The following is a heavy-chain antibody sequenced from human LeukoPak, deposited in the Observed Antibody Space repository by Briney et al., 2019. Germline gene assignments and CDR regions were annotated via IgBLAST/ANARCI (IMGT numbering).Heavy chain of an antibody. CDR2: ISYDGNNK. D-gene: IGHD1-14*01. Sequence: GSLKPSFATLGFTFRNYCQDLVPQGPSKGLEWVAVISYDGNNKYYADSVKGRFTISRDNAKKSLYLQMNSLRAEDTAVYYCATTVGIQEYWGQGALVTVSS. CDR1: GFTFRNYC. CDR3: ATTVGIQEY. J-gene: IGHJ4*02. V-gene: IGHV3-30*03.